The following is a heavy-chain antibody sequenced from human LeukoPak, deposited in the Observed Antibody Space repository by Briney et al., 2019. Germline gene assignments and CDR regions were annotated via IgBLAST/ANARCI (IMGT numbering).Heavy chain of an antibody. CDR1: GGTISSSSYY. CDR3: ARDYGDYFDY. J-gene: IGHJ4*02. Sequence: SETPSLTCAVSGGTISSSSYYWGRIRQPPGQGLEWIGSIYYSGSTYYNPSLKSRVTISVDTSKNQFSLRLSSVTAADTAVYYCARDYGDYFDYWGQGTLVTVSS. D-gene: IGHD4-17*01. CDR2: IYYSGST. V-gene: IGHV4-39*02.